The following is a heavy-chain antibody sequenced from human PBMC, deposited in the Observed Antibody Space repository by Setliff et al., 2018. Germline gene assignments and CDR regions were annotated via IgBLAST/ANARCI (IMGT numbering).Heavy chain of an antibody. D-gene: IGHD1-1*01. Sequence: GGSLRLSCAASGFTFSSYSMNWVRQAPGKGLEWVSSISSSSSTGYADSVKGRFTISRDNAKNTLFLQMNSLRAEDTAVYYCARGPWKHSAYYYYYYMDVWGKGTTVTVSS. J-gene: IGHJ6*03. CDR1: GFTFSSYS. CDR3: ARGPWKHSAYYYYYYMDV. V-gene: IGHV3-21*01. CDR2: ISSSSST.